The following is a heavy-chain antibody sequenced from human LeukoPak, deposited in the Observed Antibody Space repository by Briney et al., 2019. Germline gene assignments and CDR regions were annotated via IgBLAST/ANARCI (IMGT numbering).Heavy chain of an antibody. CDR2: ISYDGSNK. V-gene: IGHV3-30*18. CDR1: GFTFSSYG. J-gene: IGHJ4*02. Sequence: PGGSLRLSCAASGFTFSSYGMHWVRQAPGKGLEWVAVISYDGSNKYYADSVKGRFTISRDNSKNTLYLQMNSLRAEDTAVYYCAKEVSSIIVGADQAFDYWGQGTLVTVSS. CDR3: AKEVSSIIVGADQAFDY. D-gene: IGHD1-26*01.